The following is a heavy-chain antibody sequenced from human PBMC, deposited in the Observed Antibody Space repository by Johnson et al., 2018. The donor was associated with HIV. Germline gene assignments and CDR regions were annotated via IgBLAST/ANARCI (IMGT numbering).Heavy chain of an antibody. CDR3: ARVLCSGGSCYSDAFDI. D-gene: IGHD2-15*01. CDR2: INWNGGRN. V-gene: IGHV3-20*04. CDR1: GFTFDDYG. Sequence: VQLVESGGGVVRPGGSLRLSCAASGFTFDDYGMSWVRQAPGKGLEWVSGINWNGGRNGYADSVKGRFTISRDNAKNSLYLQMNSLRAEDTALYYCARVLCSGGSCYSDAFDIWGQGTMVTVSS. J-gene: IGHJ3*02.